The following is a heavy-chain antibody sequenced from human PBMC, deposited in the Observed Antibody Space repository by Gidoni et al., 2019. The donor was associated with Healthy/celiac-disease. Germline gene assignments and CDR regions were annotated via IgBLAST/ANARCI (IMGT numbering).Heavy chain of an antibody. Sequence: QVQLVQSWAEVKKPGASVKVSCKASGYTFTSYYMHWVRQAPGQGLEWMGIINPSGGSTSYAQKFQGRVTMTRDTSTSTGYMELSSLRSEDTAVYYCARDGGVVVTAHYGMDVWGQGTTVTVSS. D-gene: IGHD2-21*02. CDR1: GYTFTSYY. CDR3: ARDGGVVVTAHYGMDV. J-gene: IGHJ6*02. V-gene: IGHV1-46*01. CDR2: INPSGGST.